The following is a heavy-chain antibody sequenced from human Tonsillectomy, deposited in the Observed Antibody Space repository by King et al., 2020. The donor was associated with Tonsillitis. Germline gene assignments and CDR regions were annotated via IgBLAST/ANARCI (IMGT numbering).Heavy chain of an antibody. CDR1: GFTFSSYA. Sequence: DVQLVESGGGLVQPGGSLRLSCAASGFTFSSYAMTWVRQAPGMRLEWVSDISGSGGSTHYEDSVKGRFTISRDNSKNTLYLQMDSLRAEDTTVYYCAKYLFWGDNLGYFDYWGQGALVTVSS. CDR2: ISGSGGST. D-gene: IGHD3-3*01. J-gene: IGHJ4*02. V-gene: IGHV3-23*04. CDR3: AKYLFWGDNLGYFDY.